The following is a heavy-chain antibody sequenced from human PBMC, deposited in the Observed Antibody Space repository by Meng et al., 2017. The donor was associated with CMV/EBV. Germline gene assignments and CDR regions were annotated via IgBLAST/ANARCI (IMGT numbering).Heavy chain of an antibody. D-gene: IGHD6-19*01. Sequence: RQLQESAPGLGKPSATLSLTCTDSGGTISSSRYSWGWIRQPPGKGLEWIGSIYYSGSTYYNPSLKSRVTISVETSKNQFSLKLSSVIAADTAVYYCARDSAVAGVVDYWGQGTLVTVSS. CDR3: ARDSAVAGVVDY. CDR1: GGTISSSRYS. V-gene: IGHV4-39*07. J-gene: IGHJ4*02. CDR2: IYYSGST.